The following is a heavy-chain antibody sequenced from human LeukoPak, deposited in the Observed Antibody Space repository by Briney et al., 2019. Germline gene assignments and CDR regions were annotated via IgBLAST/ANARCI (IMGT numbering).Heavy chain of an antibody. CDR3: VRGGGSASYFDH. V-gene: IGHV3-7*01. CDR2: IDLDGSER. CDR1: GFTFSSSW. J-gene: IGHJ4*02. D-gene: IGHD3-16*01. Sequence: GGSLRLSCAASGFTFSSSWMSWVRQAPGKGLEWVANIDLDGSERNYVDSVKGRFTIARDNAMNSLNLQMNSLRGEDTAVYYCVRGGGSASYFDHWGQGTLVSVSS.